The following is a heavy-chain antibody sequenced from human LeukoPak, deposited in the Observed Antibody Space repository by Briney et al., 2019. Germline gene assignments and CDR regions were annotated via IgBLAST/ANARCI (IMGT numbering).Heavy chain of an antibody. CDR1: RFTFSSYN. J-gene: IGHJ4*02. CDR3: VREKSGRILDY. D-gene: IGHD2-21*01. V-gene: IGHV3-21*01. CDR2: ISTSGNYI. Sequence: GGSLRLSCTASRFTFSSYNMNWVRQAPGGGLEWVSSISTSGNYIYYADSVQGRFTISRDNAKNSLYLQMNSLRAEDTAIYYCVREKSGRILDYWGQGTLVTVSS.